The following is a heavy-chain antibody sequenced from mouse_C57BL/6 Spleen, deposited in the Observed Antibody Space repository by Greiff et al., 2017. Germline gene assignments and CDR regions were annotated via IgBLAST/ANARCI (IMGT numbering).Heavy chain of an antibody. CDR3: AKADYSNYFDG. Sequence: QVQLQQSGPELVKPGASVKISCKASGYAFSSSWMNWVKQRPGKGLEWIGRIYPGDGDTNYNGKFKGKATLTADKSSSTAYMQLSSLTSEDSAVYFCAKADYSNYFDGWGQGATLTV. V-gene: IGHV1-82*01. CDR2: IYPGDGDT. J-gene: IGHJ2*01. D-gene: IGHD2-12*01. CDR1: GYAFSSSW.